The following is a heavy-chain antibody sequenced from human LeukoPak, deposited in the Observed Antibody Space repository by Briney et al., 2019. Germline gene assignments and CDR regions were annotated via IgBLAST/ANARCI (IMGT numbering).Heavy chain of an antibody. CDR3: AKSEMATTFNWFDP. Sequence: GESLKISCRGSGYSFTSYWIGWVRQMPGKGLEWMGIIYPGDSDTRYSPSFQGQVTISADKSISTAYLQWSSLKASDTAMYYCAKSEMATTFNWFDPWAREPWSPSPQ. CDR1: GYSFTSYW. V-gene: IGHV5-51*01. CDR2: IYPGDSDT. J-gene: IGHJ5*02. D-gene: IGHD5-24*01.